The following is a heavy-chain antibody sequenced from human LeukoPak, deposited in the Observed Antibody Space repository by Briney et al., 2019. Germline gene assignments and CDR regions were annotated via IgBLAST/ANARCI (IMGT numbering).Heavy chain of an antibody. CDR3: ARGAGSLFDY. D-gene: IGHD6-6*01. J-gene: IGHJ4*02. V-gene: IGHV4-39*07. CDR2: INHSGST. Sequence: SETLSLTCTVSGGSISSSSYYWGWIRQPPGKGLEWIGEINHSGSTNYNPSLKSRVTISVDTSKNQFSLKLSSVTAADTAVYYCARGAGSLFDYWGQGTLVTVSS. CDR1: GGSISSSSYY.